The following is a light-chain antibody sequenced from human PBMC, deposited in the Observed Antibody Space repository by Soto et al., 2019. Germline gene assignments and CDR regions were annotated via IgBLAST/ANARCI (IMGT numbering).Light chain of an antibody. J-gene: IGKJ1*01. CDR2: LGS. Sequence: DIVMTQSPLSLPVTPGEPASISCRSGQSLLHSNGYNYLDWYLQKPGQSPQLLIYLGSNRASGVPDRFSGSGSGTDFTLKISRVEAEDVGVYYCMQPLQSWTFGQGT. CDR1: QSLLHSNGYNY. V-gene: IGKV2-28*01. CDR3: MQPLQSWT.